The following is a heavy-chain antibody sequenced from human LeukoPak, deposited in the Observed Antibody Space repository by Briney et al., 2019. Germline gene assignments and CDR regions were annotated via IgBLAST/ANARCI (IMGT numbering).Heavy chain of an antibody. D-gene: IGHD3-3*01. Sequence: SETLSLTCTVSGGSISSYYWSWIRQPPGKGLEWIGYIYYSGSTNYNPSLKSRVTISVDTSKNQFSLKLSSVTAADTAVYYCARDLMYYDFWSGYYAGAFDIWGQGTMVTVSS. CDR1: GGSISSYY. V-gene: IGHV4-59*01. J-gene: IGHJ3*02. CDR2: IYYSGST. CDR3: ARDLMYYDFWSGYYAGAFDI.